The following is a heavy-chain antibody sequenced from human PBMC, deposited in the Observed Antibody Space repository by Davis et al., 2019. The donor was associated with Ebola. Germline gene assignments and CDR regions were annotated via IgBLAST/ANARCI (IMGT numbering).Heavy chain of an antibody. CDR1: GYTFTSYY. Sequence: SVKVSCKASGYTFTSYYMHWVRQAPGQGLEWMGRIIPVVDTKDYAQKFQGRVTLTADKATNTAYMELSGLRFDDTAVYYCARGKWFDPWGQGTLVSVTS. J-gene: IGHJ5*02. CDR3: ARGKWFDP. V-gene: IGHV1-69*08. CDR2: IIPVVDTK.